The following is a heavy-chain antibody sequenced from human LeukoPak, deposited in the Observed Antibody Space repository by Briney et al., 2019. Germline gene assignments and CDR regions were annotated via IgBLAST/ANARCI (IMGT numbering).Heavy chain of an antibody. V-gene: IGHV1-69*04. D-gene: IGHD3-3*01. CDR1: GYTFTSYG. CDR3: APSKDFWSGSLFDP. CDR2: IIPILGIA. J-gene: IGHJ5*02. Sequence: ASVKVSCKASGYTFTSYGISWVRQAPGQGLEWMGRIIPILGIANYAQKFQGRVTITADKSTSTAYMELSSLRSEDTAVYYCAPSKDFWSGSLFDPWGQGTLVTVSS.